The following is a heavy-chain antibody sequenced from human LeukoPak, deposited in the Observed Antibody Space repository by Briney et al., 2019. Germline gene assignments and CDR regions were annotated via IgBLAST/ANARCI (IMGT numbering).Heavy chain of an antibody. D-gene: IGHD3-9*01. CDR2: ISYSGST. Sequence: PSETLSLTCTVSGGSTNSSSYYWGWIRQPPGKGLEWIGSISYSGSTYYKPSLKSRVTISVDTSKNHFSLKVSSVTAADTAVYYCARFHFDAFDYWGQGTLVTVSS. J-gene: IGHJ4*02. CDR3: ARFHFDAFDY. CDR1: GGSTNSSSYY. V-gene: IGHV4-39*02.